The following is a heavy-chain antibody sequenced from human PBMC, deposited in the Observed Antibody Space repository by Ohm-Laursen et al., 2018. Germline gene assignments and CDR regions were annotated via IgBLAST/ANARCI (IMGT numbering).Heavy chain of an antibody. CDR3: ARAVRNQLVSDY. D-gene: IGHD2-2*01. V-gene: IGHV1-8*02. CDR1: GYTFTGYY. CDR2: MNPNSGNTGYSSDT. Sequence: ASVKVSCKASGYTFTGYYMHWVRQAPGQGLEWMGWMNPNSGNTGYSSDTGYQHKFRGRITMTRDTSISTAYMELSGLTSEDTATYYCARAVRNQLVSDYWGQGTLVTVSS. J-gene: IGHJ4*02.